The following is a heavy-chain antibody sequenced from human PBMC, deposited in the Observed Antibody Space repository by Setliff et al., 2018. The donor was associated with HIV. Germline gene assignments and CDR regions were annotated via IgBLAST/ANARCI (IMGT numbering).Heavy chain of an antibody. D-gene: IGHD3-10*01. CDR2: FDPEDNKI. CDR3: ATDFGTVRGVMDYYYYGMDV. CDR1: GYTVTELS. Sequence: GASVKVSCKVSGYTVTELSINWVRQAPGKGPEWMGGFDPEDNKIVYAQKFQGRVTTTEDTSTDTAYMELSSLRPEDTAVYYCATDFGTVRGVMDYYYYGMDVWGQGTTVTVSS. V-gene: IGHV1-24*01. J-gene: IGHJ6*02.